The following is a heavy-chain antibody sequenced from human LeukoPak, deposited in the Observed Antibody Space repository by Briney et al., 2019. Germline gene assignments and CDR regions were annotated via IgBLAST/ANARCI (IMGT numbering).Heavy chain of an antibody. Sequence: SGTLSLTCAVSGGSISSSNWWSWVRQSPGKGLEWIGEIHHSGSTNYNPSLKSRVTMSVDKSKNQFSLKLNSVTAADTAVYYCARVCDYWGQGTLVTVSS. J-gene: IGHJ4*02. CDR1: GGSISSSNW. CDR3: ARVCDY. CDR2: IHHSGST. V-gene: IGHV4-4*02.